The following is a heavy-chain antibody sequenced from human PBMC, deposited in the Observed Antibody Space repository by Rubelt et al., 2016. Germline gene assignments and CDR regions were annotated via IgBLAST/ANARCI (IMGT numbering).Heavy chain of an antibody. J-gene: IGHJ5*02. CDR2: INPYCGVT. V-gene: IGHV1-2*06. CDR1: GYAFTGDY. Sequence: QVQLVQSGAEVQKPGASVKVSCKASGYAFTGDYIHWVRQAPGQGLEWMGRINPYCGVTDFAQKFQGRVTMTREPSISTAYMQLSSLRSDDTAVYYCARDGKFDPWGQGTLVFVSS. CDR3: ARDGKFDP.